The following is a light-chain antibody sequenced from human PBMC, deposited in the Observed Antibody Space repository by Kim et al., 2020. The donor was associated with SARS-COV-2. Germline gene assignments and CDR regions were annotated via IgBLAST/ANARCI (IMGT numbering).Light chain of an antibody. CDR3: CSYAGSYSFV. Sequence: GQSVTISCTGTSSDVGSYNYVSWYQQDPGKAPKLMIYDVNKRPSGVPDRFSGSKSGNTASLTISGLQAEDEADYYCCSYAGSYSFVFGTGTKVTVL. J-gene: IGLJ1*01. V-gene: IGLV2-11*01. CDR2: DVN. CDR1: SSDVGSYNY.